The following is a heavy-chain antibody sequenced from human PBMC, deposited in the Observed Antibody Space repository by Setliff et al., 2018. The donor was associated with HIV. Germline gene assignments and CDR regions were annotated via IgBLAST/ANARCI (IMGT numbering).Heavy chain of an antibody. D-gene: IGHD5-12*01. CDR1: GGSISSYT. J-gene: IGHJ4*02. CDR3: SIDVIGGWLRPMPDY. Sequence: ASVKVSCKASGGSISSYTISWVRQAPGQGLEWMGGIIPIFGTANYAQKFLGRLRITADESTSAAYMQLSNLRSEDTAVYYCSIDVIGGWLRPMPDYWGPGTLVTVS. V-gene: IGHV1-69*13. CDR2: IIPIFGTA.